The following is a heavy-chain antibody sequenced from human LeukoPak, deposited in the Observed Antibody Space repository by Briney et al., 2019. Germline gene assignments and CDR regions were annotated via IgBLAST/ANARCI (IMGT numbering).Heavy chain of an antibody. CDR2: ISGTGTDI. V-gene: IGHV3-21*01. D-gene: IGHD6-13*01. Sequence: NPGGSLRLSCAVSGFTFSTYNMNWVRQAPGKGLEWVSSISGTGTDIHYADSVKGRFTISRDNAKNSLYLQMNSLRAEDTGVYYCARWLTQSWCDYWGQGTRVTVSS. CDR3: ARWLTQSWCDY. CDR1: GFTFSTYN. J-gene: IGHJ4*02.